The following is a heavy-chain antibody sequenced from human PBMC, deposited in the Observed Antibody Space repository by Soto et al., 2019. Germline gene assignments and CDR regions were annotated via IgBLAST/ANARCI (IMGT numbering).Heavy chain of an antibody. CDR3: ARDQSANYDILTGSYYYYGMDV. CDR2: ISSSSSYI. J-gene: IGHJ6*02. CDR1: GFTFSSYS. Sequence: GGSLRLSCAASGFTFSSYSMNWVRQAPGKGLEWVSSISSSSSYIYYADSVRGRFTTSRDNAKNSLYLQMNSLRAEDTAVYYCARDQSANYDILTGSYYYYGMDVWGQGTTVTVSS. V-gene: IGHV3-21*01. D-gene: IGHD3-9*01.